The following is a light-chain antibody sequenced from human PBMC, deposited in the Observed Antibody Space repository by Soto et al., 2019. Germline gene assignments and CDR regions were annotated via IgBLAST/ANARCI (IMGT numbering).Light chain of an antibody. CDR3: QHHNSYSQT. CDR1: QSIRYY. CDR2: GAS. V-gene: IGKV1-5*01. J-gene: IGKJ1*01. Sequence: DIQLTQSPPTLSPSVGDRVTITCRASQSIRYYLAWYQQMPGKAPKLLIYGASSLQSGVPSRFSGSGSGTEFTLTISSLQPDDFATYFCQHHNSYSQTFGQGTKV.